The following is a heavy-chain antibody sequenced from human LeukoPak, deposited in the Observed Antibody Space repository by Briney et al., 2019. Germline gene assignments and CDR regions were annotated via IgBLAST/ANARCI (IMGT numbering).Heavy chain of an antibody. V-gene: IGHV4-4*07. CDR3: AREKSYSSGWHPFDY. CDR1: GGSISSYY. Sequence: PPETLSLTCTVSGGSISSYYWNWIRQPAGNGLEWIGRFYASGSTNYNPSLKSRVSISVDKSKNQFSLKLSSLTAADTAVYYCAREKSYSSGWHPFDYWGQGTLVTVSS. J-gene: IGHJ4*02. CDR2: FYASGST. D-gene: IGHD6-19*01.